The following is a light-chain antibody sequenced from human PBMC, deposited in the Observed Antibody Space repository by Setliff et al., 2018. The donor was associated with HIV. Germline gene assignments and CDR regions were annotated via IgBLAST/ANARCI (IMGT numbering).Light chain of an antibody. CDR1: SGDVGAFHY. V-gene: IGLV2-14*03. Sequence: QSVLTQPASVSGSPGQSITISCTGTSGDVGAFHYVSWYQQHPGKAPKLIIYNVSDRPSGISSRFSGSKSGNTASLTITGLQAEDEADYYCQSYDSSLSGYVFGTGTKVTVL. CDR3: QSYDSSLSGYV. J-gene: IGLJ1*01. CDR2: NVS.